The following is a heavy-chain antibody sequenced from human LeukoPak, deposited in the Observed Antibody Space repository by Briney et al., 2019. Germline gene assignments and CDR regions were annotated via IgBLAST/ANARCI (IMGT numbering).Heavy chain of an antibody. D-gene: IGHD3-16*01. CDR3: ARASWVSSADAVW. Sequence: GGSLRLSCAASGLSFSSFAMSWVRQAPARGLQWLSSMKGTGEAFYADSVRGRFTLSRDDSRNTVYLQLNNLRVEDTAVYYCARASWVSSADAVWWGQGTVATVSS. CDR1: GLSFSSFA. V-gene: IGHV3-23*01. J-gene: IGHJ4*02. CDR2: MKGTGEA.